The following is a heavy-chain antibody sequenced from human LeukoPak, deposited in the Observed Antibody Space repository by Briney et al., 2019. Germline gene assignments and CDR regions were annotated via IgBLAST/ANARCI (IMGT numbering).Heavy chain of an antibody. CDR3: ARGRDDSGYSYFDY. J-gene: IGHJ4*02. Sequence: SETLSLTCTLSGGSISSYYWSWIRQPPGKGLEWIGYIYYSGSTNYDPSLKSRVTISVDTSKNQFSLKLSSVTAADTAVYYCARGRDDSGYSYFDYWGQGTLVTVSS. D-gene: IGHD3-22*01. CDR1: GGSISSYY. CDR2: IYYSGST. V-gene: IGHV4-59*01.